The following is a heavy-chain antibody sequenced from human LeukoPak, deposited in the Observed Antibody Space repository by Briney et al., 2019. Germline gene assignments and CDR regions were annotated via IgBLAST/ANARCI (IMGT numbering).Heavy chain of an antibody. CDR1: GFTFSSYG. D-gene: IGHD3-22*01. CDR3: ARGVSSGYYPNYFDY. Sequence: PGGSLRLSCAASGFTFSSYGMHWVRQAPGNGLEWVAAIWYDGSNKYYADSVKGRFTISRDNSKNTLYLQMNSLRAEDTAVYYCARGVSSGYYPNYFDYWGQGTLVTVSS. CDR2: IWYDGSNK. J-gene: IGHJ4*02. V-gene: IGHV3-33*01.